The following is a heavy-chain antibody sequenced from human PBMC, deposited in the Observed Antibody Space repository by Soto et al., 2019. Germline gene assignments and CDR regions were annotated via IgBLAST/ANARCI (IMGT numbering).Heavy chain of an antibody. CDR1: GGSISSGGYS. CDR3: ARSVLRFLETNDAFDI. J-gene: IGHJ3*02. Sequence: TLSLTCAVSGGSISSGGYSWSWIRQPPGKGLEWIGYIYHSGSTYYNPSLKSRVTISVDRSKNQFSLKLSSVTAADTAVYYCARSVLRFLETNDAFDIWGQGTMVTVSS. CDR2: IYHSGST. V-gene: IGHV4-30-2*01. D-gene: IGHD3-3*01.